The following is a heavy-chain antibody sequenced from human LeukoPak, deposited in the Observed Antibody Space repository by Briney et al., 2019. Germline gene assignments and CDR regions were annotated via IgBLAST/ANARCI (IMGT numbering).Heavy chain of an antibody. D-gene: IGHD6-19*01. CDR2: IYYSGST. CDR1: DDSIGSYY. CDR3: ARRESSGWYGAGFDY. Sequence: PSETLSLTCTVSDDSIGSYYWSWIRQPPGKGLEWIGSIYYSGSTYYNPSLKSRVTISVDTSKNQFSLKLSSVTAADTAVYYCARRESSGWYGAGFDYWGQGTLVTVSS. J-gene: IGHJ4*02. V-gene: IGHV4-39*01.